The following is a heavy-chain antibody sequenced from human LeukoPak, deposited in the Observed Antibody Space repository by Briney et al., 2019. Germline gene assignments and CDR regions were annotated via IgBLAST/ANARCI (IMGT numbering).Heavy chain of an antibody. CDR1: GLTFDDYA. Sequence: GGSLRLSCAASGLTFDDYAMHWVRQAPGKGLEWVSGISWNSGSIGYADSVKGRFTISRDNAKNSLYLQMKSLRAEATALYYCAKDMSFVGGGTYGMDVWGQGTTVTVSS. J-gene: IGHJ6*02. D-gene: IGHD2-15*01. V-gene: IGHV3-9*01. CDR3: AKDMSFVGGGTYGMDV. CDR2: ISWNSGSI.